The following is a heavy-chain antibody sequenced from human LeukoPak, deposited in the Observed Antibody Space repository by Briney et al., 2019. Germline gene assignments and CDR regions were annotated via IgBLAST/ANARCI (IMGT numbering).Heavy chain of an antibody. CDR1: GFTFSSYS. CDR3: ARDSDYYDSSGYYLNWFDP. Sequence: GGSLRLSCAASGFTFSSYSMNWVRQAPGKGLEWVSSISSSSSYKYYADSVKGRFTISRDNAKNSLYLQMNSLRAEDTAVYYCARDSDYYDSSGYYLNWFDPWGQGTLVTVSS. V-gene: IGHV3-21*01. D-gene: IGHD3-22*01. CDR2: ISSSSSYK. J-gene: IGHJ5*02.